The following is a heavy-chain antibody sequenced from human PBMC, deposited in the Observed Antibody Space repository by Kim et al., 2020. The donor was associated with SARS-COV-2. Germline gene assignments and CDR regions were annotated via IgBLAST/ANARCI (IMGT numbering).Heavy chain of an antibody. V-gene: IGHV3-21*01. D-gene: IGHD3-10*01. J-gene: IGHJ4*02. CDR3: ARDLSLGRPGGFDY. CDR2: ISRNSDYI. CDR1: EFTFSRYS. Sequence: GGSLRLSCAASEFTFSRYSMNWVRQAPGKGLEWVSTISRNSDYIYYADSVEGRFTISRDNAKNSLYLQMNSLRADDTAMYYCARDLSLGRPGGFDYSGQGTLVTVSS.